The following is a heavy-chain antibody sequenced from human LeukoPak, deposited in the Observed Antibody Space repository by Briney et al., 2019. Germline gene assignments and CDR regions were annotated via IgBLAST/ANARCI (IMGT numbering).Heavy chain of an antibody. CDR1: GFTVSGNY. V-gene: IGHV3-66*04. J-gene: IGHJ4*02. Sequence: GGSLRLSCAASGFTVSGNYMSWVRQAPGKGLEWVSVIYSGGTTHYTDSVKGRFTISRDDAKNTLYLQMTSLRAEDTAVYYCARLTVLSFGVDCWGQRTLLTVSS. CDR3: ARLTVLSFGVDC. CDR2: IYSGGTT. D-gene: IGHD3-10*01.